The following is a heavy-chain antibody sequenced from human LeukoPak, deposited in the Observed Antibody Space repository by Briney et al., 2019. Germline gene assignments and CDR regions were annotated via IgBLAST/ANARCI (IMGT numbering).Heavy chain of an antibody. D-gene: IGHD5-12*01. CDR3: AAEGGYSGYDLDAFDI. CDR2: IVVGSGNT. V-gene: IGHV1-58*01. Sequence: GASVKVSCKASGFTFTSSAVQRVRQARGQRLEWIGWIVVGSGNTNYAQKFQERVTITRDMSTSTAYMELSSLRSEDTAVYYCAAEGGYSGYDLDAFDIWGQGTMVTVSS. CDR1: GFTFTSSA. J-gene: IGHJ3*02.